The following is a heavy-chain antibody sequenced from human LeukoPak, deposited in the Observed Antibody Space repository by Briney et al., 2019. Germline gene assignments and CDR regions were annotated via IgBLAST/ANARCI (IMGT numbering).Heavy chain of an antibody. CDR1: GYTFTSYD. J-gene: IGHJ6*02. D-gene: IGHD3-10*01. CDR3: ARAIGLWFGELLSTHRTYCGMDV. CDR2: MNPNSGNT. V-gene: IGHV1-8*01. Sequence: ASVKVSCKASGYTFTSYDINWVRQATGQGLEWMGWMNPNSGNTGYAQKFQGRVTMTRNTSISTAYMELSSLRSEDTAVYYCARAIGLWFGELLSTHRTYCGMDVWGQGTTVTVSS.